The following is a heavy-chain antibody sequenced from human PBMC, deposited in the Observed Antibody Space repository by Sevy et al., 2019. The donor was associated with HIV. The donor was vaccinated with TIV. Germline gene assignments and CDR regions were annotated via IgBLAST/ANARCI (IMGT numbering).Heavy chain of an antibody. Sequence: GGSLRLSCAASGFTFDDYGMSWVRQAPGKGLEWVSGINWNGGSTGYADSVKGRFTISRDNAKNSLYLQMNSLRAEDTALYYCARVASGGSGSYYDDAFDIWGQGTMVTVSS. CDR2: INWNGGST. V-gene: IGHV3-20*04. J-gene: IGHJ3*02. CDR1: GFTFDDYG. CDR3: ARVASGGSGSYYDDAFDI. D-gene: IGHD3-10*01.